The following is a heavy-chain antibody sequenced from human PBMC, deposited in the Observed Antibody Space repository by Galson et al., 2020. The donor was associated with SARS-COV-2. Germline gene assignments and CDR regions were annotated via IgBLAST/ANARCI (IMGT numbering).Heavy chain of an antibody. CDR1: GGSISSGGYY. J-gene: IGHJ4*02. Sequence: SETLSLTCTVSGGSISSGGYYWSWIRQHPGKGLEWIGYIYYSGSTYYNPSLKSRVTISVDTSKNQFSLKLSSVTAADTAVYYCASCSDFDLSYPDYWGQGTLVTVSS. CDR3: ASCSDFDLSYPDY. V-gene: IGHV4-31*03. D-gene: IGHD3-9*01. CDR2: IYYSGST.